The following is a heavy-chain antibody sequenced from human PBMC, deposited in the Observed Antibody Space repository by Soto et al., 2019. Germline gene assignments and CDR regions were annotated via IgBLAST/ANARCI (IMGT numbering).Heavy chain of an antibody. J-gene: IGHJ5*02. D-gene: IGHD3-10*01. CDR2: VNHSGEA. Sequence: SETLSLTCGVYGGSFRNYYWIWVRQPPGKGLEWIGEVNHSGEATYNPSLQSRITISLDTSNNQFSLRLTSVTAADAAVYFCARSAASFGGACYLGAWGQGTLVTVSS. CDR3: ARSAASFGGACYLGA. V-gene: IGHV4-34*01. CDR1: GGSFRNYY.